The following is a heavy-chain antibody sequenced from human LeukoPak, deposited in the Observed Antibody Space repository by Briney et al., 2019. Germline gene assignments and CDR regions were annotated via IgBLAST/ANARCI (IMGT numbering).Heavy chain of an antibody. D-gene: IGHD5-24*01. Sequence: GGSLRLSCAASGFTFSSSAMSWVRQAPGKGLEWVSTISGSGSGSSTYYADSVKGRFTISRDNSKNTLYLQMNSLRAEDTAVYYCARERLGDGYLDYWGQGTLVTVSS. CDR1: GFTFSSSA. CDR3: ARERLGDGYLDY. CDR2: ISGSGSGSST. V-gene: IGHV3-23*01. J-gene: IGHJ4*02.